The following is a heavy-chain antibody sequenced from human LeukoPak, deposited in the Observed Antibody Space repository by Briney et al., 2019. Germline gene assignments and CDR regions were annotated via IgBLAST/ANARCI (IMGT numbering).Heavy chain of an antibody. CDR3: ATQILLCHYY. V-gene: IGHV4-59*04. Sequence: GSLRLSCAASGFTFSDYYMSWIRQAPGKGLEWIGTIFYSGSTYYNPSLKSRVTMSVDTSQNQFSLKLSSVTAADTAVYYCATQILLCHYYWGQGTLVTVSS. CDR1: GFTFSDYY. D-gene: IGHD3-10*01. J-gene: IGHJ4*02. CDR2: IFYSGST.